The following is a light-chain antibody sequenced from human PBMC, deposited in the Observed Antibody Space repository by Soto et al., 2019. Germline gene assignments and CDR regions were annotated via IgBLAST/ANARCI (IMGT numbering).Light chain of an antibody. CDR3: AAWDDSLSGHVV. Sequence: HSVLTQPPSASGTPGQRVTISCSGSSSNIGSNYVYWYQQLPGTAPKLLIYRNNQRPSGVPDRFSGSKSGTSASLAISGLRSEDEADYYCAAWDDSLSGHVVFGGGTQLTVL. CDR2: RNN. CDR1: SSNIGSNY. J-gene: IGLJ2*01. V-gene: IGLV1-47*01.